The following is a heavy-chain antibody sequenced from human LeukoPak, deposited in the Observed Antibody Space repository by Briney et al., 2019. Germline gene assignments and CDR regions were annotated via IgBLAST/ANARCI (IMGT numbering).Heavy chain of an antibody. CDR1: GGTFSSYA. J-gene: IGHJ6*02. Sequence: SVKVSCKASGGTFSSYAISWVRQAPGQGLEWMGGIIPIFGTANYAQEFQGRVTITADESTSTAYMELSSPRSEDTAVYYCARSGVATDMDVWGQGTTVTVSS. CDR2: IIPIFGTA. CDR3: ARSGVATDMDV. D-gene: IGHD5-12*01. V-gene: IGHV1-69*13.